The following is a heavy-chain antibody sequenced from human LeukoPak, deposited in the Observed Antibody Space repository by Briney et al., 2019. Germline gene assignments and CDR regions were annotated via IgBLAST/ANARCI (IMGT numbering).Heavy chain of an antibody. D-gene: IGHD6-13*01. J-gene: IGHJ4*02. CDR2: IDPSDSYT. V-gene: IGHV5-10-1*01. CDR1: GYSFTSYW. Sequence: GESLRISCKGSGYSFTSYWISWVRQMPGKGLEWMGRIDPSDSYTNYGPSFQGHVTISADKSITTAYLQWSSPKASDTAMYYCARHFSSYSSSSRLAYWGQGTLVTVSS. CDR3: ARHFSSYSSSSRLAY.